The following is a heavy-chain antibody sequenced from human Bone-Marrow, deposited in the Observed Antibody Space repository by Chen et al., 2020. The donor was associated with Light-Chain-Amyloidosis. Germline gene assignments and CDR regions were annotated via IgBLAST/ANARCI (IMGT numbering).Heavy chain of an antibody. Sequence: EGHLVESGGALVQPGGSLTLSCAGSGFTFRSYAMTWVRQAPGKGLEWVSVARGGDGPTYYADSVRGRFTIYRDNSKNTLYLQMNSLRAEDTAVYYCAKDRCTSISCSDFDYWGQGTLVTVSS. D-gene: IGHD2-2*01. CDR2: ARGGDGPT. CDR1: GFTFRSYA. J-gene: IGHJ4*02. CDR3: AKDRCTSISCSDFDY. V-gene: IGHV3-23*04.